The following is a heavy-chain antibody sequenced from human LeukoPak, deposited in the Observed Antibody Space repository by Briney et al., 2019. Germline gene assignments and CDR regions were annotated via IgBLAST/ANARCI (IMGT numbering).Heavy chain of an antibody. CDR3: TTELRGTAAAGYYYYGMDV. Sequence: GGSLRLSCAASGFTFSNAWMSWVRQAPGKGLEWVGRIKSKTDGGTTDYAAPVKGRFTISRDDSKNTLYLQMNSLKTEDTAVYYCTTELRGTAAAGYYYYGMDVWGKGTTVTVSS. CDR2: IKSKTDGGTT. D-gene: IGHD6-13*01. V-gene: IGHV3-15*01. CDR1: GFTFSNAW. J-gene: IGHJ6*04.